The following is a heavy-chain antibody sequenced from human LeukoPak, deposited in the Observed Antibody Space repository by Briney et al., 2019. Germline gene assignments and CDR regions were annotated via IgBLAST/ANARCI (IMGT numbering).Heavy chain of an antibody. Sequence: GGSLRLSCAASGFTFSSYAMHWVRQAPGKGLEWVAVISYDGSNKYYADSVKGRFTISRDNSKNTLYLQMNSLRAEDTAVYYCARIVAYGDYAPFDYWGQGTLVAVSP. D-gene: IGHD4-17*01. J-gene: IGHJ4*02. CDR3: ARIVAYGDYAPFDY. CDR1: GFTFSSYA. CDR2: ISYDGSNK. V-gene: IGHV3-30*04.